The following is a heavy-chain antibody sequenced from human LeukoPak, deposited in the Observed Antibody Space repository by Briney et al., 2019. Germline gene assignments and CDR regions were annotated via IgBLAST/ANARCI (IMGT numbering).Heavy chain of an antibody. CDR2: INHSGST. Sequence: PSETLSLTCAVYGGSFSGYYWSWIRQPPGKGLEWIGEINHSGSTNYNPSLKSRVTISVDTSKNQFSLKLSSVAAADTAVYYCARKYYYGSGSYYAPYNWFDPWGQGTLVTVSS. D-gene: IGHD3-10*01. CDR3: ARKYYYGSGSYYAPYNWFDP. V-gene: IGHV4-34*01. J-gene: IGHJ5*02. CDR1: GGSFSGYY.